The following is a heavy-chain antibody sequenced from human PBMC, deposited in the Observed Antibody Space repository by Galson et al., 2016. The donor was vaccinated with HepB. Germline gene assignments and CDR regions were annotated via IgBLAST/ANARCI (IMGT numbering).Heavy chain of an antibody. CDR2: PHYSGSS. J-gene: IGHJ3*02. D-gene: IGHD2-15*01. CDR1: GGSVSSYF. V-gene: IGHV4-59*02. CDR3: ARDFCTSSSCYDAYDI. Sequence: SETLSLTCTVSGGSVSSYFWSWIRQPPGKGLEWIGYPHYSGSSKYNPSLKSRVTISVDTSKNQFSLKVISLTAADTAVYYCARDFCTSSSCYDAYDIWGQGTMVTVSS.